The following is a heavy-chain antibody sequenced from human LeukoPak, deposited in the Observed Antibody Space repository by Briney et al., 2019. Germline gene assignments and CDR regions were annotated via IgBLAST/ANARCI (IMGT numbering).Heavy chain of an antibody. CDR3: AREAAAGADY. J-gene: IGHJ4*02. D-gene: IGHD6-13*01. CDR1: GGSISSYY. CDR2: IYYSGST. Sequence: SETLSLTCTVSGGSISSYYWSWIRQPPGKGLEWIGYIYYSGSTNYNPSLKSRVTISVDTSKNQFSLKLSSATAADTAVYYCAREAAAGADYWGQGTLVTVSS. V-gene: IGHV4-59*01.